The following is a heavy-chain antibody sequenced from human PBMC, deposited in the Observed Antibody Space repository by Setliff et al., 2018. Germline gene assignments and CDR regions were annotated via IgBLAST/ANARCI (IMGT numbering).Heavy chain of an antibody. Sequence: GASVKVSCKASGYTFTSYGISWVRQAPGQGLEWMGWISTYNGDTDYAQKLQDRLTMTTDTSTSTVYMELRSLRSDDTAVYYCVRPLRYGDYYYYYGMDVWGQGTTVTVS. CDR2: ISTYNGDT. J-gene: IGHJ6*02. V-gene: IGHV1-18*01. CDR1: GYTFTSYG. CDR3: VRPLRYGDYYYYYGMDV. D-gene: IGHD3-10*01.